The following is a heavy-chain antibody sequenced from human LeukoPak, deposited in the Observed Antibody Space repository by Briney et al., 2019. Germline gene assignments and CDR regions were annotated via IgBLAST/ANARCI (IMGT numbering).Heavy chain of an antibody. CDR3: ARAKGSLQD. J-gene: IGHJ4*02. CDR2: INSDGGST. CDR1: GFTFSSYW. Sequence: GGSLRLSCAASGFTFSSYWMHWVRQVPGKGLVWVSRINSDGGSTTYADSAKGRFTISRDNAKNVLYLQMNSLRAEDTAVYYCARAKGSLQDWGQGTLVTVSS. V-gene: IGHV3-74*01. D-gene: IGHD3-10*01.